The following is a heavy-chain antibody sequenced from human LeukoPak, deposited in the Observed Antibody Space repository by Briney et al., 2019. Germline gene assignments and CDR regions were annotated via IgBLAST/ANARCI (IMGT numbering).Heavy chain of an antibody. Sequence: SETLSLTCTVSGGSISSYYWSWIRQPPGKGLEWIGYIYHSGNTYYKPSLRSRVTISVDRSKNQFSLRLNSVTAADTAVYYCAGGIGGGVIVHGAFDIWGQGTMVTVSS. CDR2: IYHSGNT. D-gene: IGHD3-16*02. J-gene: IGHJ3*02. CDR1: GGSISSYY. V-gene: IGHV4-59*12. CDR3: AGGIGGGVIVHGAFDI.